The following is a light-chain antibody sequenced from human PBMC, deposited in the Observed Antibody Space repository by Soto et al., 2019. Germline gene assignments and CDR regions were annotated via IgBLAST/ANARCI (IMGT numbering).Light chain of an antibody. Sequence: QSVLTQQPSVSGAPGQRVPISCTGSSSNIGAGYDVHWYQQLPGTAPKLLIYGTSNRPSGVPDRFSGSKSGTSASLAITGLQAEDEADYYCQSYDSSLSVFGGGTKLTVL. CDR3: QSYDSSLSV. CDR2: GTS. J-gene: IGLJ2*01. V-gene: IGLV1-40*01. CDR1: SSNIGAGYD.